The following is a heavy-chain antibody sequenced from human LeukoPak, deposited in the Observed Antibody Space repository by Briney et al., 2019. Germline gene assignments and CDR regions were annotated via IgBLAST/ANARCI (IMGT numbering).Heavy chain of an antibody. CDR3: ARDFILGNAFDI. V-gene: IGHV4-4*07. J-gene: IGHJ3*02. CDR1: GGSISSYQ. Sequence: SETLSLTCSVSGGSISSYQWSWIRQPAGKGLEWIGRIYTSGSSNYNPSLKSRVTMSVDTSKNQFSLKLSSVTAADTDVYYCARDFILGNAFDIWGQGTMVTVSS. D-gene: IGHD7-27*01. CDR2: IYTSGSS.